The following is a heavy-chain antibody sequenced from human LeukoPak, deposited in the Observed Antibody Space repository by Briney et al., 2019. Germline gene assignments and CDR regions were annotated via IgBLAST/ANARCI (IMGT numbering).Heavy chain of an antibody. CDR3: ARDGGSYYDFDY. V-gene: IGHV4-39*07. CDR1: GGSISSSSYY. Sequence: PSETLSLTCTVSGGSISSSSYYWGWIRQPPGKGLEWIGSIYYSGSTYYNPSLKSRVTISVDTSKNQFSLKLSSVTAADTAVYYCARDGGSYYDFDYWGQGTLVTVSS. D-gene: IGHD1-26*01. J-gene: IGHJ4*02. CDR2: IYYSGST.